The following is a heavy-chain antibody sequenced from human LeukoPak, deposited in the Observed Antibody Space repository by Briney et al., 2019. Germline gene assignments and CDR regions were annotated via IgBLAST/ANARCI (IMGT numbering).Heavy chain of an antibody. V-gene: IGHV4-59*01. CDR1: GASISSYF. Sequence: SETLSLTCTVSGASISSYFWSWIRQPPGKGLEWIGYVYYTGTTNYNPSLKSRVTMSVDTSKIQFSLRLTSVTAADTAVYYCARPHTSGWPPDAFDIWGQGTMVTVSS. J-gene: IGHJ3*02. D-gene: IGHD6-19*01. CDR2: VYYTGTT. CDR3: ARPHTSGWPPDAFDI.